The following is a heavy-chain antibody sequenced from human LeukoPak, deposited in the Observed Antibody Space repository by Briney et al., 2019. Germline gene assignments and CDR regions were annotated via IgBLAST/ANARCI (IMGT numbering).Heavy chain of an antibody. CDR3: ARAHCSSTSCYINYYYGMDV. D-gene: IGHD2-2*02. V-gene: IGHV3-30*09. J-gene: IGHJ6*02. CDR1: GFTFSSYA. CDR2: ISYDGSNK. Sequence: GGSLRLSCAASGFTFSSYAMHWVRQAPGKGLEWVAVISYDGSNKYYADSVKGRFAISRDNSKNTLYLQMNSLRAEDTAVYYCARAHCSSTSCYINYYYGMDVWGQGTMVTVSS.